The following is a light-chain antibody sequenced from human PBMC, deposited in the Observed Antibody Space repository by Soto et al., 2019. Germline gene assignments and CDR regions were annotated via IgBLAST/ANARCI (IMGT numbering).Light chain of an antibody. CDR3: QQYNTYVT. V-gene: IGKV1-5*01. CDR1: QSISRW. J-gene: IGKJ1*01. CDR2: DES. Sequence: DIQMTQSPSTLSASVGDRVTITCRASQSISRWLDWYQQKPGKAPKLLIDDESRLESGVPSRFSGSGSGTEFTITIRSLQPDDNATYYCQQYNTYVTFGKGTKVEIK.